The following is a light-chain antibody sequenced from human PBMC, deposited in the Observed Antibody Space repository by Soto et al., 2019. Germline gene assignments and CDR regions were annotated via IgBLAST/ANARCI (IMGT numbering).Light chain of an antibody. CDR1: TSNIGSHS. CDR3: ATWDDSLKAV. Sequence: QSVLTQPPSASGTPGQRVTISCSGSTSNIGSHSVNWFQHLPGTAPKLLIITNNQRPSGVPDRFSGYKSGTSASLVISGLQSEDEADYYCATWDDSLKAVFGTGTKVTVL. J-gene: IGLJ1*01. CDR2: TNN. V-gene: IGLV1-44*01.